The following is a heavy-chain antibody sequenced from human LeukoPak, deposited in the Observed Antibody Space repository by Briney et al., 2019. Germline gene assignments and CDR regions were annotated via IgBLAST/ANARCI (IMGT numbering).Heavy chain of an antibody. J-gene: IGHJ6*03. CDR1: GFTFDDYA. V-gene: IGHV3-43D*04. D-gene: IGHD3-16*02. CDR3: AKYHYRPSDYYYYYYMDV. Sequence: GGSLRLSCAASGFTFDDYAMHWVRQAPGKGLEWVSLISWDGGSTYYADSVKGRFTISRDNSKNSLYLQMNSLRAEDTALYYCAKYHYRPSDYYYYYYMDVWGKGTTVTVSS. CDR2: ISWDGGST.